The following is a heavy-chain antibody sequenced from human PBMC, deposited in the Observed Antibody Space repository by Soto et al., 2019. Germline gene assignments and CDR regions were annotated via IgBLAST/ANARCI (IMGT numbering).Heavy chain of an antibody. D-gene: IGHD3-16*01. Sequence: GGSLRLSCAASGFTFSSYAMSWVRQAPGKGLEWVSAISGSGGSTYYADLVKGRFTTSRDDSTNTLYPLMISLVADATAVYYYWTIGQAYIRPYDYWGQGTLVTVSS. CDR2: ISGSGGST. V-gene: IGHV3-23*01. CDR1: GFTFSSYA. CDR3: WTIGQAYIRPYDY. J-gene: IGHJ4*02.